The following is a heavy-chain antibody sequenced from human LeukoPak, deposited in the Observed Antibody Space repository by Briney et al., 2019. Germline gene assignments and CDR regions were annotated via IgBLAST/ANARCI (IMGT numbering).Heavy chain of an antibody. Sequence: PGGSLRLSCAASGYTFSSHSMNWVRQAPGKGLEWVSSISSSSTYIYCADSVKGRFTISRDNAKNSLSLQMNSLRAEDTAVYYCAREALDMYYGMDVWGQGTTVTVSS. J-gene: IGHJ6*02. D-gene: IGHD1-1*01. CDR3: AREALDMYYGMDV. CDR1: GYTFSSHS. V-gene: IGHV3-21*01. CDR2: ISSSSTYI.